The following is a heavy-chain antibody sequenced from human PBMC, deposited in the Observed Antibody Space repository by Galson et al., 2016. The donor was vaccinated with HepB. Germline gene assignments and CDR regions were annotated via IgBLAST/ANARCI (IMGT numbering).Heavy chain of an antibody. CDR3: ASRPMVRGVIVSPS. CDR1: GGSVSSTPFF. Sequence: ETLSLTCSVSGGSVSSTPFFWSWIRQPPGKGLEWIGYISYTGNTNYNPPLSSRLTMSVDTSKNQFSLKLSSVTAADTAVYYCASRPMVRGVIVSPSWGQGTLVTVSS. D-gene: IGHD3-10*01. V-gene: IGHV4-61*01. CDR2: ISYTGNT. J-gene: IGHJ4*02.